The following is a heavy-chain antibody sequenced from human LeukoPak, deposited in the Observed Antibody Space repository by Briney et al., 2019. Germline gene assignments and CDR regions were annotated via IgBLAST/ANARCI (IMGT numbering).Heavy chain of an antibody. CDR2: IGTAGDT. CDR3: ARESWQYCSGGSCYSTKTGDFDY. CDR1: GFTFSSYD. D-gene: IGHD2-15*01. V-gene: IGHV3-13*01. J-gene: IGHJ4*02. Sequence: GGSLRLSCAASGFTFSSYDMHWVRQATGKGLEWVSAIGTAGDTYYPGSVKGRFTISRENAKNSLYLQMNSLRAGDTAVYYCARESWQYCSGGSCYSTKTGDFDYWGQGTLVTVSS.